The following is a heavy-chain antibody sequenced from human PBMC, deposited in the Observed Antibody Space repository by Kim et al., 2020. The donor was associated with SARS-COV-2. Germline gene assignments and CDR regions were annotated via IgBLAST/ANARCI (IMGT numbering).Heavy chain of an antibody. CDR3: ARRGAVAGNPVYDY. J-gene: IGHJ4*02. Sequence: NPSQKSRITMSGDTSKNQYSLGLSFVTAADTTVYYCARRGAVAGNPVYDYWGQGILVTVSS. D-gene: IGHD6-19*01. V-gene: IGHV4-39*01.